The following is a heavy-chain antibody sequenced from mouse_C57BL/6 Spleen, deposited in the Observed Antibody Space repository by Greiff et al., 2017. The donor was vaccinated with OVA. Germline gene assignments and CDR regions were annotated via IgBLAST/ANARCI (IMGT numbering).Heavy chain of an antibody. CDR3: ASSNYVAWFAY. V-gene: IGHV1-52*01. J-gene: IGHJ3*01. D-gene: IGHD2-5*01. Sequence: QVQLQQPGAELVRPGSSVKLSCKASGYTFTSYWMHWVKQRPIQGLEWIGNIDPSDSETHYNQKFKDKATLTVDKSSSTAYMQLSSLTSEDSAVYYCASSNYVAWFAYWGQGTLVTVSA. CDR1: GYTFTSYW. CDR2: IDPSDSET.